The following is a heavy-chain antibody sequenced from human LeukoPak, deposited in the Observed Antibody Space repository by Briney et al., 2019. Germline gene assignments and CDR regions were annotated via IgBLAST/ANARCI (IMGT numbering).Heavy chain of an antibody. CDR3: AKDHAAAVAGPNDY. Sequence: PGGSLGLSCAASGFTFSSYGMHWVRQAPGKGLEWVAVISYDGSNKYYADSVKGRFTISRDNSKNTLYLQMNSLRAEDTAVYYCAKDHAAAVAGPNDYWGQGTLVTVSS. CDR2: ISYDGSNK. CDR1: GFTFSSYG. J-gene: IGHJ4*02. V-gene: IGHV3-30*18. D-gene: IGHD6-19*01.